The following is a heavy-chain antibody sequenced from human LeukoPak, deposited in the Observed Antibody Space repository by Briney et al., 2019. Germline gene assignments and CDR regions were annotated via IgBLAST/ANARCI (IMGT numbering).Heavy chain of an antibody. CDR1: GFIFNNYA. CDR3: ASISVAGTVDY. J-gene: IGHJ4*02. V-gene: IGHV3-64*04. Sequence: PGGSLRLSCSASGFIFNNYAMQWVRQAAGKGLDYISAISSDGDTTYYADSVKGRFTISRDNSKNTLYLQMNSLRAEDTAVYYCASISVAGTVDYWGQGTLVTVSS. D-gene: IGHD6-19*01. CDR2: ISSDGDTT.